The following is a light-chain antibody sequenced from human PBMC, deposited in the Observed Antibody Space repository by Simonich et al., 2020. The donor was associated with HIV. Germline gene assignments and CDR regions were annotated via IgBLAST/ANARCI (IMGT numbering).Light chain of an antibody. Sequence: EIVLTQSPGTLSLSPGERATLSCRASQSVSSSYLAWYQQKPGQAPRLLIYGASSRATCIPDRFSGFGSGTDFTLTISRLEPEDFAVYYCQQYGTSLYTFGQGTKLEIK. V-gene: IGKV3-20*01. CDR2: GAS. J-gene: IGKJ2*01. CDR3: QQYGTSLYT. CDR1: QSVSSSY.